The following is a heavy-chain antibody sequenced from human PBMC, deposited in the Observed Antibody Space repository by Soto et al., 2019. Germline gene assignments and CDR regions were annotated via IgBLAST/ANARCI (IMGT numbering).Heavy chain of an antibody. CDR2: IYYSGST. Sequence: SETLSLTCTVSGGSISSYYWSWIRQPPGKGLEWIGYIYYSGSTNYNPSLKSRVTISVDTSKNQFSLKLSSVTAADTAVYYCARQGFLEWLFLIDYWGQGTLVTVSS. D-gene: IGHD3-3*01. V-gene: IGHV4-59*08. J-gene: IGHJ4*02. CDR1: GGSISSYY. CDR3: ARQGFLEWLFLIDY.